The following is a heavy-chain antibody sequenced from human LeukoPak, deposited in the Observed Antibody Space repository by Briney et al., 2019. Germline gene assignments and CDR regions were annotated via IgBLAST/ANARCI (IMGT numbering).Heavy chain of an antibody. Sequence: PSETLSLTCTVSGGSISSGSYYWSWIRQPAGKGLEWIGRIYSSGSTNYNPSLKSRVTISLDTSKNQFSLKLSSVTAADTAVYYCARDNQALLGVVTISFYYYYMDVWGKGTTVTVSS. J-gene: IGHJ6*03. CDR2: IYSSGST. CDR1: GGSISSGSYY. CDR3: ARDNQALLGVVTISFYYYYMDV. D-gene: IGHD3-3*01. V-gene: IGHV4-61*02.